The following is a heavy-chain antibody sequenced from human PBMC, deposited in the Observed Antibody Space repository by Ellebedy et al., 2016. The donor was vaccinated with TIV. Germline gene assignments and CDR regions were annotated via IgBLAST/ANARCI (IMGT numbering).Heavy chain of an antibody. V-gene: IGHV3-23*01. J-gene: IGHJ5*01. D-gene: IGHD3-22*01. CDR2: ITGSGDKT. CDR1: GFRFAGHA. CDR3: ARSVCDSSGWFVS. Sequence: PGGSLRLSCAASGFRFAGHAMRWVRQAQGKGLEWVSSITGSGDKTSYRNSMKGRVSISSDNSRDTLYLDMNILRGEDTALYSCARSVCDSSGWFVSWGQGTVVIVSS.